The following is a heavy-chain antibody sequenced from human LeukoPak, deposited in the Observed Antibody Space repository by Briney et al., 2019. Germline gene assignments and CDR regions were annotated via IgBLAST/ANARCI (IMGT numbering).Heavy chain of an antibody. V-gene: IGHV3-21*01. D-gene: IGHD6-19*01. J-gene: IGHJ6*02. CDR2: INGSSTYI. Sequence: PGGSLRLSCAASGFTFSIYRMIWVRQAPGKGLEWVAFINGSSTYIYYADSVKGRFTISRDNAKNSLYLQMNSLRAEDTAVYYCARDQIYSIGDGMDVWGQGTTVTVSS. CDR1: GFTFSIYR. CDR3: ARDQIYSIGDGMDV.